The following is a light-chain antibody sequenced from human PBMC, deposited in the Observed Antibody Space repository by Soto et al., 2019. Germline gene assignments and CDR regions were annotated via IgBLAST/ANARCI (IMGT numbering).Light chain of an antibody. Sequence: EIVLTQSPGTLSLSPGERATLSCRAIQSVSNNYLAWYQQKPGQAPRLLIYGASNRATGIPDRFSGSGSGTDFTLTISRLEPEDFAVYYCQQYGSSLPWTFGQGTKVDIK. CDR1: QSVSNNY. V-gene: IGKV3-20*01. J-gene: IGKJ1*01. CDR2: GAS. CDR3: QQYGSSLPWT.